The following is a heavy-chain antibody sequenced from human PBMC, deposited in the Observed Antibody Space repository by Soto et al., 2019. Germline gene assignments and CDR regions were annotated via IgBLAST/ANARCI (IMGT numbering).Heavy chain of an antibody. CDR2: INPNSGNT. V-gene: IGHV1-8*01. D-gene: IGHD1-7*01. Sequence: ASVKVSCKASGYTFTSYDINWVRQATGQGLEGMGYINPNSGNTVYAQKFQGRVNMTRSTYIRTAYMELSRLTSQDTAVYYCGSELRQVDYCGQIYLVTVSA. CDR1: GYTFTSYD. J-gene: IGHJ4*02. CDR3: GSELRQVDY.